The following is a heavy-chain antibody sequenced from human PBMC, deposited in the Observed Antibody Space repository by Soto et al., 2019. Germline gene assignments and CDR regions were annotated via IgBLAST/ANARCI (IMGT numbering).Heavy chain of an antibody. CDR2: ISSSSSYI. V-gene: IGHV3-21*01. D-gene: IGHD6-13*01. Sequence: EVQLVESGGGLVKPGGSLRLSCAASGFTFSSYSMNWVRQAPGKGLEWVSSISSSSSYIYYADSVKGRFTISRDNAKNPLYLQMNSLRAEDTAVYYCARDGQQLGGDYYYGMDVWGQGTTVTVSS. CDR3: ARDGQQLGGDYYYGMDV. CDR1: GFTFSSYS. J-gene: IGHJ6*02.